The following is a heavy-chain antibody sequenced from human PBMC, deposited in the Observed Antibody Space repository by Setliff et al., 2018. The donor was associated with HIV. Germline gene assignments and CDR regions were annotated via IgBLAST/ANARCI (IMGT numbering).Heavy chain of an antibody. D-gene: IGHD3-22*01. J-gene: IGHJ3*02. CDR1: GYTFTSYD. V-gene: IGHV1-8*02. CDR3: ARVKYYDSSGYSIGAFDI. Sequence: ASVKVSCKASGYTFTSYDINWVRQATGQGLEWMGWMNPNSGNTGYAQKFQGRVTMTRNTPISTAYMELSSLRSEDTAVYYCARVKYYDSSGYSIGAFDIWGQGTMVTVSS. CDR2: MNPNSGNT.